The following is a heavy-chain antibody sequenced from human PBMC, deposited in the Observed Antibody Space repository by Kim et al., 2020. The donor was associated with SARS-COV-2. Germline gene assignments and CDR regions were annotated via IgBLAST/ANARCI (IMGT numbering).Heavy chain of an antibody. D-gene: IGHD3-16*01. CDR1: GFSIDDYG. Sequence: GGSLRLSCEVSGFSIDDYGFYWVRQAPGKGLEWVAGSAWNGGHTGYADSVKGRFTMSRDNVKNFQYLQMNSLRDDDTAVYYCAKDLNGWGNVTGMDVGGEESTVTVSS. CDR2: SAWNGGHT. V-gene: IGHV3-9*01. J-gene: IGHJ6*04. CDR3: AKDLNGWGNVTGMDV.